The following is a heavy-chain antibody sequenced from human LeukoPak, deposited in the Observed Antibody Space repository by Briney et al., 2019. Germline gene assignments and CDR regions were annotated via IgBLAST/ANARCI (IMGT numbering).Heavy chain of an antibody. CDR3: AKGLQYYYDSSGYIFDY. Sequence: PGGTLRLSCAASGFTFDDYAMHWVRQAPGKGLEWVSGISWNSGSIGYADSVKGRFTISRDNAKNSLYLQMNSLRAEDTALYYCAKGLQYYYDSSGYIFDYWGQGTLVTVSS. CDR2: ISWNSGSI. CDR1: GFTFDDYA. J-gene: IGHJ4*02. D-gene: IGHD3-22*01. V-gene: IGHV3-9*01.